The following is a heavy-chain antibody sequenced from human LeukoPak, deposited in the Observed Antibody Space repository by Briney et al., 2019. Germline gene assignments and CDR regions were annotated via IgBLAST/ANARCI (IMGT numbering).Heavy chain of an antibody. D-gene: IGHD3-22*01. V-gene: IGHV3-7*04. CDR3: AKESSSYTWDFQH. Sequence: GGSLRLSCAASGFTFSSHWMTWLRQAPGKGLEWVATIKQDGSEKYYVDSVKGRFTISRDNAKNSLYLQMNSLRAEDAAVYYCAKESSSYTWDFQHWGQGTLVTVSS. J-gene: IGHJ1*01. CDR1: GFTFSSHW. CDR2: IKQDGSEK.